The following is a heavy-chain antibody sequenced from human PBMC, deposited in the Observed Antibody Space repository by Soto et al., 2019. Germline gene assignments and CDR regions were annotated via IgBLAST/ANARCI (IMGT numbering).Heavy chain of an antibody. Sequence: QAQLVQSGAEMKKPGASVKVSCKATGYTFSAYTMNWVRQAPGQSIEWMGWITAGSGNTKYSQNFQGRVSITRDTSASTVYMELTGLTSEDTAVYYCARDTETLGPRANDALDIWGQGTMVTVSS. CDR1: GYTFSAYT. CDR2: ITAGSGNT. V-gene: IGHV1-3*01. CDR3: ARDTETLGPRANDALDI. D-gene: IGHD3-3*02. J-gene: IGHJ3*02.